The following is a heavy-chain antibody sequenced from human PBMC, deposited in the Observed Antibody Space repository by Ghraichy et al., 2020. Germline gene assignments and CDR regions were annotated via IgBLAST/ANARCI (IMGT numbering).Heavy chain of an antibody. J-gene: IGHJ4*02. CDR1: GFTFSSYA. Sequence: GESLNISCAASGFTFSSYAMSWVRQAPGKGLEWVSAISGSGGSTYYADSVKGRFTISRDNSKNTLYLQMNSLRAEDTAVYYCAKGAAGGYFDYWGQGTLVTVSS. D-gene: IGHD6-13*01. V-gene: IGHV3-23*01. CDR3: AKGAAGGYFDY. CDR2: ISGSGGST.